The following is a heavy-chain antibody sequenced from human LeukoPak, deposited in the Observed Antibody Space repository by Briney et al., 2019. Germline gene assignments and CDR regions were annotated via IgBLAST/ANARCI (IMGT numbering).Heavy chain of an antibody. J-gene: IGHJ3*02. V-gene: IGHV4-34*01. Sequence: SETLSLTCAVYGGSFSGYYWSWIRQPPGKGLEWIGEINHSGSTNYNPSLKSRVTISVDTSKNQFSLKLSSVTAADTAVYYCARGGGSHAGDAFDIWGQGTMVTVSS. CDR2: INHSGST. CDR3: ARGGGSHAGDAFDI. D-gene: IGHD3-16*01. CDR1: GGSFSGYY.